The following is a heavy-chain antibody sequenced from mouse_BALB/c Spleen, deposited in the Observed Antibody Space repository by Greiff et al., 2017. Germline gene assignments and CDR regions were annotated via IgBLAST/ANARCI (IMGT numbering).Heavy chain of an antibody. CDR3: AIYYGYDEGAPWFAY. V-gene: IGHV3-6*02. D-gene: IGHD2-2*01. J-gene: IGHJ3*01. CDR2: ISYDGSN. CDR1: GYSITSGYY. Sequence: ESGPGLVKPSQSLSLTCSVTGYSITSGYYWNWIRQFPGNKLEWMGYISYDGSNNYNPSLKNRISITRDTSKNQFFLKLNSVTTEDTATYYCAIYYGYDEGAPWFAYWGQGTLVTVSA.